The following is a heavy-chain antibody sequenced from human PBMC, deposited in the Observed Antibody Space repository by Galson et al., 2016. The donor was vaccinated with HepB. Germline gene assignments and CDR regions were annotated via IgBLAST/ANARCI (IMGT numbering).Heavy chain of an antibody. V-gene: IGHV3-30*04. CDR1: GFTFGSYA. Sequence: SLRLSCAASGFTFGSYAMHWVRQAPGKGLEWVAVISYDGSKKYYADSVKGRFTIFRDNSKNTLYLEMNSLRAEDTAVYYCAKGRDGYPNYFEYWGQGTLVTVSS. D-gene: IGHD2-2*03. CDR2: ISYDGSKK. J-gene: IGHJ4*02. CDR3: AKGRDGYPNYFEY.